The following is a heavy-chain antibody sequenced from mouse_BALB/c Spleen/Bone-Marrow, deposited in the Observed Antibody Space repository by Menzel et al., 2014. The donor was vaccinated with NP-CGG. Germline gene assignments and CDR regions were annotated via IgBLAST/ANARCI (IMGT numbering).Heavy chain of an antibody. CDR2: IDPANGNT. D-gene: IGHD1-1*01. Sequence: VQLQQSGAELVKPGAPVKLSCTASGFNIKDTYMHWVKQRPEQGLEWIGRIDPANGNTKYDPKFQGKATITADTSSNTAYLQLSSLTSEDTAVYYCARYYYGSSYFDYWGQGTTLSLSS. CDR3: ARYYYGSSYFDY. V-gene: IGHV14-3*02. CDR1: GFNIKDTY. J-gene: IGHJ2*01.